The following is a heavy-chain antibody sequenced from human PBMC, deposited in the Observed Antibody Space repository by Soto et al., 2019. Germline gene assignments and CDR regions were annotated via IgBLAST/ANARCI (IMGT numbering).Heavy chain of an antibody. CDR1: GFTFSSYG. CDR2: IWYDGSNK. J-gene: IGHJ4*02. Sequence: GGSLRLSSAASGFTFSSYGMHWVRQAPGKGLEWVAVIWYDGSNKYYADSVKGRFTISRDNSKNTLYLQMNSLRAEDTAVYYCARDELLWFGELFWLDYWGQGTLVTVSS. D-gene: IGHD3-10*01. V-gene: IGHV3-33*01. CDR3: ARDELLWFGELFWLDY.